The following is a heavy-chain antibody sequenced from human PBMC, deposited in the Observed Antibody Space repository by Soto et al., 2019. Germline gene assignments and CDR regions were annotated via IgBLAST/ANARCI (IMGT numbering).Heavy chain of an antibody. CDR1: GGTFSSYA. V-gene: IGHV1-69*13. CDR2: IIPIFGTA. D-gene: IGHD3-3*01. Sequence: GASVKVSCKASGGTFSSYAISWVRQAPGQGLGWMGGIIPIFGTANYAQKFQGRVTITADESTSTAYMELSSLRSEDTAVYYCARDDVLRFLEWSPARYYGMDVWGQGTTVTVSS. J-gene: IGHJ6*02. CDR3: ARDDVLRFLEWSPARYYGMDV.